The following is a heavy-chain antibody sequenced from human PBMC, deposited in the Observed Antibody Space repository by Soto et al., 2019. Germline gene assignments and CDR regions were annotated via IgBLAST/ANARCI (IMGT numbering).Heavy chain of an antibody. D-gene: IGHD3-3*01. Sequence: QVQLQESGPGLVKPSQTLSLTCTVSGGSISSGDYYWSWLRQPPGKGLEWIGYIYYSGSTYYNPSLKSRVTISVDTSKNQFSLKLSSVTAADTAVYYCARAATYYDFWSAFDYWGQGTLVTVSS. V-gene: IGHV4-30-4*01. J-gene: IGHJ4*02. CDR2: IYYSGST. CDR3: ARAATYYDFWSAFDY. CDR1: GGSISSGDYY.